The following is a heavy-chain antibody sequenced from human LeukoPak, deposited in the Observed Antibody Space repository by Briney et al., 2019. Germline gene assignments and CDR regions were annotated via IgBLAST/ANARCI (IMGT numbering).Heavy chain of an antibody. V-gene: IGHV4-34*01. D-gene: IGHD5-12*01. CDR1: GGSFSGYY. Sequence: SETLSLTCAVYGGSFSGYYWSWIRQPPGKGLEWIGEINHSGSTNYNPSLKSRVSISVDTSKNQFSLKLSSVTAADTAVYYCARRGWLNGFDYWGQGTLVTVSS. CDR2: INHSGST. J-gene: IGHJ4*02. CDR3: ARRGWLNGFDY.